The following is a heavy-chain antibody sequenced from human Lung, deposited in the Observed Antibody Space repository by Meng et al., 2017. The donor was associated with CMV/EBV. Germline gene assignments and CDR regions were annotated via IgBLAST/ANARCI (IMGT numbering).Heavy chain of an antibody. Sequence: QLTGSGPGLVKPSGTLSLTCVVSGGSISSSYWWTWVRQSPGKGLEWIGEMYHSGTTNYNPSLKSRVTISMGKSNNQLSLKLNSVTAADTAVYYCATQESRDGHNPYWGQGTLVTV. V-gene: IGHV4-4*02. J-gene: IGHJ4*02. D-gene: IGHD5-24*01. CDR2: MYHSGTT. CDR3: ATQESRDGHNPY. CDR1: GGSISSSYW.